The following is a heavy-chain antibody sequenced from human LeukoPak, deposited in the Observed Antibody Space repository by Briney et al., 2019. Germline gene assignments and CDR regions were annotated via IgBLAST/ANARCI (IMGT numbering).Heavy chain of an antibody. CDR1: GYTLTELS. CDR2: FDPEDGET. J-gene: IGHJ6*02. D-gene: IGHD6-13*01. V-gene: IGHV1-24*01. CDR3: ATVEQQLAPYYGMDV. Sequence: ASVTVSYTVSGYTLTELSMHWVRQAPGKGREGMGGFDPEDGETIYAQKFQGRVTMTEDTSTDTAYMELSSLRSEDTAVYYCATVEQQLAPYYGMDVWGQGTTVTVSS.